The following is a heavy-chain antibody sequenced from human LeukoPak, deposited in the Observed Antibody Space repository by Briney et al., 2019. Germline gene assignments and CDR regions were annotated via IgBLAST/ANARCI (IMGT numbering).Heavy chain of an antibody. CDR2: ISGSGGST. V-gene: IGHV3-23*01. CDR1: GFTFSSYA. CDR3: AEGSMTGYYFKGMDV. J-gene: IGHJ6*04. Sequence: GGSLRLSCAASGFTFSSYAMSWVRQAPGKGLEWVSAISGSGGSTYYADSVKGRFTISRDNSKNTLYLQMNSLRAEDTAVYYCAEGSMTGYYFKGMDVWGKGTTVTVSS. D-gene: IGHD3-9*01.